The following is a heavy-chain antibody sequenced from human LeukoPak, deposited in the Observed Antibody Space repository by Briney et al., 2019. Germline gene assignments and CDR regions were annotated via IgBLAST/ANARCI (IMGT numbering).Heavy chain of an antibody. CDR2: INPNSGDT. D-gene: IGHD3-10*01. CDR3: ASRGGSGKYDFDF. V-gene: IGHV1-2*02. Sequence: ASVKVSCKASGYTFTGYFMHWARQAPGQGLEWMGWINPNSGDTNDAQKFQGRVTMTSDTSGSTAYLELSSRRYDDTAVYYCASRGGSGKYDFDFWGQGTLVTVSS. CDR1: GYTFTGYF. J-gene: IGHJ4*02.